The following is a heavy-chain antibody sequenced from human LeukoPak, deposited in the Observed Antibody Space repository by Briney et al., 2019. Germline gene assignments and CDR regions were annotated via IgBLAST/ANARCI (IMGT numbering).Heavy chain of an antibody. Sequence: GGSLRLSCAASEFTFSDYYMSWVRQASGKGLEWVGRIRSRPNNYATAYAASVKGRFTISRDDSKNTAYLQMNSLKTEDTAVYYCTRRYGANSWWFDPWGQGTLVTVSS. V-gene: IGHV3-73*01. CDR3: TRRYGANSWWFDP. CDR2: IRSRPNNYAT. CDR1: EFTFSDYY. J-gene: IGHJ5*02. D-gene: IGHD4-23*01.